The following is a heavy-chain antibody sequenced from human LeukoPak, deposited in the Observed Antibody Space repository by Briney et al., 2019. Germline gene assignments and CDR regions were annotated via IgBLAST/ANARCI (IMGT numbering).Heavy chain of an antibody. CDR1: GYTFTTYW. J-gene: IGHJ4*02. CDR3: AIRQGYAASENDY. Sequence: GESLKISCKGSGYTFTTYWIAWVRQMPGKGLEWMGIIYPGDSDTRYSPSLQGQVTISADKSISTAYLQWSSLKASDTAMYYCAIRQGYAASENDYWGQGTLVTVSS. V-gene: IGHV5-51*01. CDR2: IYPGDSDT. D-gene: IGHD5-24*01.